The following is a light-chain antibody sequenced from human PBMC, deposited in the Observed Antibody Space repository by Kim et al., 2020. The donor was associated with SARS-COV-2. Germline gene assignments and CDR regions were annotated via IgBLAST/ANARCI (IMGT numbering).Light chain of an antibody. J-gene: IGLJ2*01. V-gene: IGLV1-40*01. CDR1: SSNFGAGFD. Sequence: QRVTISCSGTSSNFGAGFDVHWYQHSPGKAPKLLIFGNTVRPSGVPDRFSGSRSGTSASLAITGLQTEDEADYYCQSFDSGLSGLLFGGGTQLTV. CDR2: GNT. CDR3: QSFDSGLSGLL.